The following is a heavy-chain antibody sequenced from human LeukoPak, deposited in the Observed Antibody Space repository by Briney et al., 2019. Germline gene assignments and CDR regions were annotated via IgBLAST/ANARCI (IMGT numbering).Heavy chain of an antibody. D-gene: IGHD1-1*01. CDR1: GGAISGYY. V-gene: IGHV4-4*07. CDR2: IYYSGST. Sequence: SETLSLTCSVSGGAISGYYWSWIRQPAGKGLEWIGRIYYSGSTNYNPSLKSRVTMSVDTSKKQFSLTLSSMTAADTAVYYCARGPTSVEFRNWYLDLWGRGTLVTVSS. CDR3: ARGPTSVEFRNWYLDL. J-gene: IGHJ2*01.